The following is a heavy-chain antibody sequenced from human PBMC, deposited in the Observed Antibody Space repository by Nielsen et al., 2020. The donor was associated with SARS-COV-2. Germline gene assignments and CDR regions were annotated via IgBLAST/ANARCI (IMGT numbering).Heavy chain of an antibody. D-gene: IGHD3-16*01. CDR3: ARPVFSGRGPKGDESDPDKHYYYYYGMDV. V-gene: IGHV1-69*06. CDR1: GGTFSSYA. CDR2: IIPIFGTA. J-gene: IGHJ6*02. Sequence: SVKVSCKASGGTFSSYAISWVRQAPGQGLEWMGGIIPIFGTANYAQKFQGRVTITADKSTSTAYMELSSLRSEDTAVYYCARPVFSGRGPKGDESDPDKHYYYYYGMDVWGQGTTVTVSS.